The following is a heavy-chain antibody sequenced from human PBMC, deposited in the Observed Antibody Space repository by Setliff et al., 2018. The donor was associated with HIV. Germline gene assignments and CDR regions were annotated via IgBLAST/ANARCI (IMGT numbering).Heavy chain of an antibody. J-gene: IGHJ3*01. CDR3: AREDVTTSGPDL. V-gene: IGHV3-74*01. CDR1: GFSFSSHW. Sequence: PGGSLRLSCAGSGFSFSSHWMHWVRQAPGKGLVWVSRINSDRITTAYADSVKGRFTISRDNAKSTLYLQMNSLRVEDTAVYYCAREDVTTSGPDLWGRGTMVTVSS. D-gene: IGHD4-17*01. CDR2: INSDRITT.